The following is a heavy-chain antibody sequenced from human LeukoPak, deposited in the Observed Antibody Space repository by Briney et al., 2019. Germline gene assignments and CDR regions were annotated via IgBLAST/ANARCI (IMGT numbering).Heavy chain of an antibody. J-gene: IGHJ3*02. CDR3: AVTSSPGDAFDI. V-gene: IGHV5-51*01. CDR1: GYSFTSYW. CDR2: MYPGDSDT. D-gene: IGHD6-13*01. Sequence: GGSLQISCKGSGYSFTSYWIGWVRQLPGKGPEWMGIMYPGDSDTRYSPSFQGQVTISADKSISTAYLQWSSLKASDTAMYYCAVTSSPGDAFDIWGQGTMVTVSS.